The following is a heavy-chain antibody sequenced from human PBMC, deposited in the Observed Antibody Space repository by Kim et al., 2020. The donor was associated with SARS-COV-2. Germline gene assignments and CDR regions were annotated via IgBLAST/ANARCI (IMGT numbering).Heavy chain of an antibody. CDR2: IIPILGIA. V-gene: IGHV1-69*04. D-gene: IGHD2-15*01. CDR1: GGTFSSYA. J-gene: IGHJ5*02. Sequence: SVKVSCKASGGTFSSYAISWVRQAPGQGLEWMGRIIPILGIANYAQKFQGRVTITADKSTSTAYMELSSLRSEDTAVYYCARGDIQPLVLPFDPWGQGTLVTVSS. CDR3: ARGDIQPLVLPFDP.